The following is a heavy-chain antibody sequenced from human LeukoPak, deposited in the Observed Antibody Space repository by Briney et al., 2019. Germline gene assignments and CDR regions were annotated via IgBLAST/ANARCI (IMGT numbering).Heavy chain of an antibody. D-gene: IGHD3-22*01. V-gene: IGHV4-59*01. J-gene: IGHJ4*02. Sequence: PSETLSLTCTVSGGSISSYYWSWIRQPPGKGLEWIGYIYYSGSTNYNPSLKSRVTISVDTSKNQFSLKLSSVPAADTAVYYCARGSSGYLSYFDYWGQGTLVTVSS. CDR3: ARGSSGYLSYFDY. CDR2: IYYSGST. CDR1: GGSISSYY.